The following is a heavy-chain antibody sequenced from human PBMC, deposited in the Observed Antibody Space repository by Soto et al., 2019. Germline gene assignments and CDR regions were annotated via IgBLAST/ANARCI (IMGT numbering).Heavy chain of an antibody. V-gene: IGHV3-23*01. CDR1: GFTFSSYA. CDR3: AKDWYYDFWSGQALSN. CDR2: ISGSGGST. Sequence: GGSLRLSCAASGFTFSSYAMSWVRQAPGKGLEWVSAISGSGGSTYYADSVKGRFTISRDNSKNTLYLQMNSLRAEDTAVYYCAKDWYYDFWSGQALSNWGQGTLVTVSS. J-gene: IGHJ4*02. D-gene: IGHD3-3*01.